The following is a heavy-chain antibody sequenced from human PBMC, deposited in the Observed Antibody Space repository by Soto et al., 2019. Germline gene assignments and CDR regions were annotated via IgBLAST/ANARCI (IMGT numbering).Heavy chain of an antibody. CDR2: ISSSSSYI. J-gene: IGHJ6*02. D-gene: IGHD6-6*01. Sequence: GSLRLSCAASGFTFSSYSMNCVRQAPVKGLEWVSSISSSSSYIYYSDSVKGRFTISRDNAKNSLYLQMNSLRAEDTAVYYCARVSSSRTYYYYYGMDVWGQGTKATVSS. CDR1: GFTFSSYS. CDR3: ARVSSSRTYYYYYGMDV. V-gene: IGHV3-21*01.